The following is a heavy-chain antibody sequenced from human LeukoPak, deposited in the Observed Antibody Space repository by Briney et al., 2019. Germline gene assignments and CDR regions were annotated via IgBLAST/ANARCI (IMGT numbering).Heavy chain of an antibody. CDR2: ISGSGGST. J-gene: IGHJ3*01. V-gene: IGHV3-23*01. CDR3: AKDRGVSSGWYGPDDAFDV. Sequence: GGSLRLSCAASGFTFSSYGMHWVRQAPGKGLEWVSAISGSGGSTYYADSVKGRFTISRDNSKNTLYLQMNSLRAEDTAVYYCAKDRGVSSGWYGPDDAFDVWGQGTMVTVSS. D-gene: IGHD6-19*01. CDR1: GFTFSSYG.